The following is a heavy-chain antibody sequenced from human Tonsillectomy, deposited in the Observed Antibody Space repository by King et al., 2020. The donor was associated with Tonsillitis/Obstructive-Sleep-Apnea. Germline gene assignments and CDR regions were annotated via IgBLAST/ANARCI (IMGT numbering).Heavy chain of an antibody. CDR1: GFTFSSHD. V-gene: IGHV3-13*01. J-gene: IGHJ3*02. Sequence: VQLVESGGGLVQPGGSLRLSCAASGFTFSSHDMHWVRQATGKGLEWVSVIGTAGDTYYPGSVKGRFIISRENAKNSLYLQMNSLRDGDTAIYYCARASIYTSSGAFDIWGQGTMVTVSS. D-gene: IGHD3-10*01. CDR2: IGTAGDT. CDR3: ARASIYTSSGAFDI.